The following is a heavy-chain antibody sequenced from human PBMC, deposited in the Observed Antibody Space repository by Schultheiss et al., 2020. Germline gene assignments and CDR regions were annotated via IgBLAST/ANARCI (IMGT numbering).Heavy chain of an antibody. CDR2: ISSSGSYI. D-gene: IGHD3/OR15-3a*01. Sequence: GGSLRLSCAASGFAFSTYSINWVRQAPGKGLEWVSYISSSGSYIYYADSVQGRFTISRDNAKNSLYLQMNSLRVEDTAVYYCARDPDNFWTYYFDYWGQGTLVTVSS. CDR3: ARDPDNFWTYYFDY. V-gene: IGHV3-21*01. CDR1: GFAFSTYS. J-gene: IGHJ4*02.